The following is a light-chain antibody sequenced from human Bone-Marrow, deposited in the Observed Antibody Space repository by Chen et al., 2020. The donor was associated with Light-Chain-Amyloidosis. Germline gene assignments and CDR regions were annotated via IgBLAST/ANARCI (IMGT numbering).Light chain of an antibody. CDR2: GAS. V-gene: IGKV1-6*01. CDR3: LQDNDYPRT. CDR1: EDIRNE. J-gene: IGKJ1*01. Sequence: AIQMTQSPSSLSASVGDRVTITCRASEDIRNELGWYQQKPGKAPKLLIYGASNLQGGVPSRFSGSGYGTDFTLTIISLQPEDFATYFCLQDNDYPRTFVQGTRVEVK.